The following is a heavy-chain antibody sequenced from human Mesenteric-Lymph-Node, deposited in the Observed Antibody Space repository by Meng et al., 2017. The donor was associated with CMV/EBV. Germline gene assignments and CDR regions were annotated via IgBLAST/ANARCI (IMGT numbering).Heavy chain of an antibody. V-gene: IGHV1-2*02. CDR1: FTGHY. CDR2: INPDGGGK. J-gene: IGHJ4*02. D-gene: IGHD3-22*01. Sequence: FTGHYMQWVRQAPGQGLEWMGWINPDGGGKNYAQKFQGRVTMTRDTSISTVYMELSRLRSDDTAVYYCAKNYHNSSGYYGASTLIDYWGQGTLVTVSS. CDR3: AKNYHNSSGYYGASTLIDY.